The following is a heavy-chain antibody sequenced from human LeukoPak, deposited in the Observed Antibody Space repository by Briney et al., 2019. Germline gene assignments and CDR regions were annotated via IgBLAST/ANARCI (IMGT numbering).Heavy chain of an antibody. CDR2: IRYDGSNK. Sequence: QAGGSLRLSCAASGFTFSSYGMHWVRQAPGKGLEWVAFIRYDGSNKYYADSVKGRLTISRDNSKDTLYLQMNSLRAEDTAVYYCARTSGGYCSSTSCRTPYWGQGTLVTVSS. J-gene: IGHJ4*02. CDR3: ARTSGGYCSSTSCRTPY. V-gene: IGHV3-30*02. CDR1: GFTFSSYG. D-gene: IGHD2-2*01.